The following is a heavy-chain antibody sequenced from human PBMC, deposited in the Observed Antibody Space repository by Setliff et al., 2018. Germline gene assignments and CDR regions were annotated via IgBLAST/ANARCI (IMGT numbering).Heavy chain of an antibody. J-gene: IGHJ4*02. V-gene: IGHV4-39*01. D-gene: IGHD1-1*01. CDR3: ARTGTYRYFDY. Sequence: SETLSLTCTVSGASISSGTYYWAWIRQPPGKGLEWIGRIHYRGTTYSNASLASRLTISVDTAKNQFSLKLTSVTAADTAAYYCARTGTYRYFDYWGQGTRVTVSS. CDR2: IHYRGTT. CDR1: GASISSGTYY.